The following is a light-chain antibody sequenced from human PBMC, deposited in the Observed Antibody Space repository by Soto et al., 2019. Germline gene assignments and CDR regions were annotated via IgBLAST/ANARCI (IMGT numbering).Light chain of an antibody. Sequence: QSALTQPASVSGSPGQSITISCTGTSSDVGTYHLVSWYQQHPGTVPKLLIYEVNNRPSGVSNRVSGSKSGNTASLTISGLLDADEADSYCCTYRGNDAWVFGGGTTLPVL. J-gene: IGLJ3*02. CDR1: SSDVGTYHL. CDR2: EVN. CDR3: CTYRGNDAWV. V-gene: IGLV2-23*02.